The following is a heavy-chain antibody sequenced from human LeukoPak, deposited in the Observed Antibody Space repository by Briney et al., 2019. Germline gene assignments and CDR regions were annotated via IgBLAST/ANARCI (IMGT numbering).Heavy chain of an antibody. CDR1: GGSTSSYY. CDR2: IYTSGST. CDR3: ASDYYYDSSGYYGWYFDL. V-gene: IGHV4-4*07. J-gene: IGHJ2*01. D-gene: IGHD3-22*01. Sequence: PSETLSLTRTVSGGSTSSYYWSCIRQPAGKGLEWIGRIYTSGSTNYNPSLKSRVTISVDTSKNQFSLKLSSVTAADTAVYYCASDYYYDSSGYYGWYFDLWGRGPLVIVSS.